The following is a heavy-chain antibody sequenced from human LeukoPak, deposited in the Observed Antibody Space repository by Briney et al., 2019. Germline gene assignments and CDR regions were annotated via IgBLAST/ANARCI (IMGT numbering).Heavy chain of an antibody. CDR3: AKGSLGSWYYFDY. D-gene: IGHD6-13*01. CDR1: GFTFGSSA. Sequence: GGSLRLSCAASGFTFGSSATSWVRQAPGKGPEWVSTFSRSGPDTYYADSVKGRFTIFRDNSKNTLYLQMNSLRAEDTAVYYCAKGSLGSWYYFDYWGQGTLVTVSS. V-gene: IGHV3-23*01. J-gene: IGHJ4*02. CDR2: FSRSGPDT.